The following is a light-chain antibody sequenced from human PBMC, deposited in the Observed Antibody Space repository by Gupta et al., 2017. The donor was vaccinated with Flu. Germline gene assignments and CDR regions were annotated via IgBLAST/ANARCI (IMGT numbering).Light chain of an antibody. CDR3: SAGDNSGSDVV. J-gene: IGLJ2*01. V-gene: IGLV10-54*04. CDR2: SKD. CDR1: ADDSIHG. Sequence: QTATLTCTVHADDSIHGAHVLGLHQCDPPIRLTSSKDRRPSGISERFSASSSGNIATLTISGVQAEDEADYYCSAGDNSGSDVVFGGGTQLTVL.